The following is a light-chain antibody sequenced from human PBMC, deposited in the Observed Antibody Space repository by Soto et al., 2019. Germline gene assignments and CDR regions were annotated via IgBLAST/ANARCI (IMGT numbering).Light chain of an antibody. J-gene: IGKJ2*02. CDR3: QQYGPSFPVCT. Sequence: EIVLTQSPGTLSLSPGERATLSCRASQSVSSTYLAWYQQKPGQAPRLLIYSASSRASGIPDRFSGSGSGTDFTLTISRLESEDFAVYYCQQYGPSFPVCTFGQGTRLEIK. CDR2: SAS. V-gene: IGKV3-20*01. CDR1: QSVSSTY.